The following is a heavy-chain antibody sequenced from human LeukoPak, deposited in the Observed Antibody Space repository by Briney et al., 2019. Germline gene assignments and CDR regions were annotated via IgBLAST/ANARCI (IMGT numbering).Heavy chain of an antibody. D-gene: IGHD6-6*01. CDR2: ISSNSRDI. J-gene: IGHJ4*01. V-gene: IGHV3-21*01. Sequence: GGSLRLSCAASGFTFNTYSMNWVRQAPGKGLEWVSSISSNSRDIYYADSVKGRFTISRDHAKNSLHLQMNSLRAEDTAVYYCARDDRDISSYRFDYWGHGILVTVSS. CDR3: ARDDRDISSYRFDY. CDR1: GFTFNTYS.